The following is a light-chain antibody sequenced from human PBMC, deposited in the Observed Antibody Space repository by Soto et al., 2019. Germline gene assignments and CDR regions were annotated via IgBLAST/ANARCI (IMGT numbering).Light chain of an antibody. V-gene: IGKV3-20*01. CDR1: QSVSGSY. CDR2: GAS. CDR3: QQYGSSPRT. J-gene: IGKJ1*01. Sequence: EIVLTQSRGTLSWSPGERATLSVSSSQSVSGSYLAWYQQKPGHSPRLLIYGASSRATGIPDRFSGSGSGTDFTLTISRLEPEDFAVYYCQQYGSSPRTFGQGTQVDIK.